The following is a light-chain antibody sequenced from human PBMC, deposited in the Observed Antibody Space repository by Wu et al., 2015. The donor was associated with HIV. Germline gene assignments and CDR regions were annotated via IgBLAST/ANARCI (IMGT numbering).Light chain of an antibody. CDR2: GAS. Sequence: EIVMTQSPATLSVSPGERATLSCRASQTVSSNLAWYQQKPGQAPRLLIYGASARAAGIPARFSGSGSGTEFTLTISNTQSEDFALYYCQQYNAWPWTFGQGTKVEIK. CDR3: QQYNAWPWT. V-gene: IGKV3-15*01. CDR1: QTVSSN. J-gene: IGKJ1*01.